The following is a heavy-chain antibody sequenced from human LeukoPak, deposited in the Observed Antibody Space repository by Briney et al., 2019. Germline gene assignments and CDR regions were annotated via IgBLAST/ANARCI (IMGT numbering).Heavy chain of an antibody. CDR2: INHSGST. CDR1: GGSFSGYY. D-gene: IGHD3-22*01. J-gene: IGHJ4*02. CDR3: ARGGVYYYDSSGYWFSTRPVRVFDY. Sequence: PSETLSLTCAVYGGSFSGYYWSWIRQPPGKGLEWIGEINHSGSTNYNPSLKSRVTISVDTSKNQFSLKLSSVTAADTAVYYCARGGVYYYDSSGYWFSTRPVRVFDYWGQGTLVTVSS. V-gene: IGHV4-34*01.